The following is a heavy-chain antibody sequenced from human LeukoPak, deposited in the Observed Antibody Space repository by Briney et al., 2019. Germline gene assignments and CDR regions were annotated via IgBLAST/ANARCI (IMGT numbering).Heavy chain of an antibody. Sequence: ASVKVSCKASGYTFTSYYMHWVRQAPGQGLEWMGIINPSGGSTSYAQKFQGRVTMTRDTSTSTVYMELSSLRSEDTAVYYCARSDNMERTRTLWFGESFNWFDHWGQGTLVTVSS. J-gene: IGHJ5*02. CDR3: ARSDNMERTRTLWFGESFNWFDH. CDR1: GYTFTSYY. D-gene: IGHD3-10*01. CDR2: INPSGGST. V-gene: IGHV1-46*01.